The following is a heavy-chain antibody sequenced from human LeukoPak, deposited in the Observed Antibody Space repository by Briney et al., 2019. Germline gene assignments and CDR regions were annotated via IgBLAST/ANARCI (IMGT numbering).Heavy chain of an antibody. CDR1: GGSISSSSYY. V-gene: IGHV4-61*05. Sequence: SETLSLTCTVFGGSISSSSYYWSWIRQPPGKGLEWIGYIYYSGSTNYNPSLKSRVTISVDTSKNQFSLKLSSVTAADTAVYYCARPAYSSSWAPFDYWGQGTLVTVSS. CDR2: IYYSGST. J-gene: IGHJ4*02. CDR3: ARPAYSSSWAPFDY. D-gene: IGHD6-13*01.